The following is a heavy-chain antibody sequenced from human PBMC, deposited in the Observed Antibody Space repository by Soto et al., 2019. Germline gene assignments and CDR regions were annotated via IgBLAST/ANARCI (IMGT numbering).Heavy chain of an antibody. CDR1: GGSITTAGYY. CDR3: ARAPWFDTSGYLFDP. CDR2: IYYSGTT. V-gene: IGHV4-31*11. Sequence: PSETLSLTCAVSGGSITTAGYYWSWIRQHPGKGLEWVGYIYYSGTTYYNPSLRGRVTISADTSTNQVSLNLSSVTAADTAVYYCARAPWFDTSGYLFDPWGQGTLVTVSS. J-gene: IGHJ5*02. D-gene: IGHD3-22*01.